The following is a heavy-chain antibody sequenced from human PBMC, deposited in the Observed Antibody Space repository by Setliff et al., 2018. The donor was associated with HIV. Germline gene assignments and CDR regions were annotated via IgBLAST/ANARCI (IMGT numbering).Heavy chain of an antibody. D-gene: IGHD3-22*01. J-gene: IGHJ3*02. V-gene: IGHV4-31*03. Sequence: CTVSGGSISSGGYYWSWIRQHPGKGLEWIGYIYYSGSTYYNPSLKSRVTISVDTSKNQFSLKLSSVTAADTAVYYCARASTMIVVVIKGFDIWGQGTMVTVSS. CDR1: GGSISSGGYY. CDR3: ARASTMIVVVIKGFDI. CDR2: IYYSGST.